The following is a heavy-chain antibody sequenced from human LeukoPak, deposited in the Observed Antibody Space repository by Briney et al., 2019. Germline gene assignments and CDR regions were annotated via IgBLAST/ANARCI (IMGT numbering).Heavy chain of an antibody. J-gene: IGHJ6*03. V-gene: IGHV4-59*01. D-gene: IGHD2-15*01. CDR2: IYYSGST. CDR1: GGSISSYY. Sequence: SETLSLTCTVSGGSISSYYWSWIRQPPGKGLEWIGYIYYSGSTNYNSSFKSRVTISIDTSKNQFSLRLSSVTAADTAVYYCARTTEGYCRGRSCYSYYYYMDVWGKGTTVTVSS. CDR3: ARTTEGYCRGRSCYSYYYYMDV.